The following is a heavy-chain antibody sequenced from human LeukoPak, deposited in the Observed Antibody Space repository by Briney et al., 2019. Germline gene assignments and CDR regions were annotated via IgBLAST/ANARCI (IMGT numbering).Heavy chain of an antibody. CDR2: IYTSGST. CDR1: GGSISSGSYY. D-gene: IGHD2-15*01. V-gene: IGHV4-61*02. CDR3: ARYCSGGSCYFDL. J-gene: IGHJ5*02. Sequence: SETLSLTCTVSGGSISSGSYYWSWLGQPAGKGLEWFGRIYTSGSTNYNPSLKSRVTISVDTSKNQFSLKLSSVTAADTAVYYCARYCSGGSCYFDLWGQGTLVTVSS.